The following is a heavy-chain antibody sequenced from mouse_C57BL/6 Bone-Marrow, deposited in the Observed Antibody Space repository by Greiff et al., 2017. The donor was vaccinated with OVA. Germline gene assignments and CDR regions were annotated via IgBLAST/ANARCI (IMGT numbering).Heavy chain of an antibody. J-gene: IGHJ2*01. V-gene: IGHV5-12*01. CDR3: ARHANWAYYFDY. CDR2: ISNGGGST. CDR1: GFTFSDYY. D-gene: IGHD4-1*01. Sequence: EVKLMESGGGLVQPGGSLKLSCAASGFTFSDYYMYWVRQTPEKRLEWVAYISNGGGSTYYPDTVKGRFTISRDNAKNTLYLQMSRLKSEDTAMYYCARHANWAYYFDYWGQGTTLTVSS.